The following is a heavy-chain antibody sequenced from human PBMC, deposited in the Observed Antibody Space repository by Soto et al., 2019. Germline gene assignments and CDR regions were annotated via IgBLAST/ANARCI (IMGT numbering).Heavy chain of an antibody. CDR1: GFTFSSYA. J-gene: IGHJ3*01. CDR2: VSGSGGST. V-gene: IGHV3-23*01. Sequence: GGALRLSCAASGFTFSSYAMYWVRQAPGRGLEWVSAVSGSGGSTYYADSVKGRFTISRDNSKNALYLRMNSLRAEDTAVYYCARSPGGYYIDWGQGTMVTVSS. D-gene: IGHD2-15*01. CDR3: ARSPGGYYID.